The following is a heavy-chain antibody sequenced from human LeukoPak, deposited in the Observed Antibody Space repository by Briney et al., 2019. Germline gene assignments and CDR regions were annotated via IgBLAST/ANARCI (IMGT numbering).Heavy chain of an antibody. CDR3: ARGGAVAGKYVY. Sequence: GGSLRLSCAASGFTFSDYYMSWIRQAPGKGLEWVSYISSSGSTIYYADSVKGRFTISRDNAENSVYLQMNSLRVEDTAMYYCARGGAVAGKYVYWGQGTLVTVSS. CDR2: ISSSGSTI. D-gene: IGHD6-19*01. CDR1: GFTFSDYY. J-gene: IGHJ4*02. V-gene: IGHV3-11*01.